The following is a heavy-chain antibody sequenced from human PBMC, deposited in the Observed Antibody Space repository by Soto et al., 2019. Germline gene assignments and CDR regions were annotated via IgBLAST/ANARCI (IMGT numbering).Heavy chain of an antibody. Sequence: ASVTVSCKASGYIFTDYYIHWVRQAPGQGLEWMGWINPNSDDTRYAQKFRGRVTVTMDTSISTAYMDLSRLTSDDTAVYYCARDSAAGAGIGWDYWGQGTLVTVSS. V-gene: IGHV1-2*02. D-gene: IGHD6-13*01. CDR1: GYIFTDYY. CDR2: INPNSDDT. CDR3: ARDSAAGAGIGWDY. J-gene: IGHJ4*01.